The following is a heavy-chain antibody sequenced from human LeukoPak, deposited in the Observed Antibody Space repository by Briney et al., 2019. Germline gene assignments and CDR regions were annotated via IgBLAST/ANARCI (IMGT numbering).Heavy chain of an antibody. Sequence: SETLSLTCAVSGGSISSSNWWSWVRQPPGKGLEWIGEIYHSGSTNYNPSLKSRVTISVDTSKNQFSLKLSSVTAADTAVYYCARVKGSYYDSSGYYPTRLYYFDYWGQGTLVTVSS. CDR2: IYHSGST. V-gene: IGHV4-4*02. J-gene: IGHJ4*02. CDR3: ARVKGSYYDSSGYYPTRLYYFDY. D-gene: IGHD3-22*01. CDR1: GGSISSSNW.